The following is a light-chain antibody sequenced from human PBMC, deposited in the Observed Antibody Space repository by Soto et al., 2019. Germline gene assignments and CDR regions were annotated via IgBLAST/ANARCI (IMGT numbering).Light chain of an antibody. J-gene: IGLJ2*01. CDR1: SSDVGGYNY. Sequence: QAVVTQPASVSGSPGQSITISCTGTSSDVGGYNYVSWYQQHPGKAPKLMIYDVSNRPSGVSNRFSGSKSGNTASLTISGLQAEDEADYYCSSYTSSSTPYVVFGGGTKLTV. V-gene: IGLV2-14*01. CDR3: SSYTSSSTPYVV. CDR2: DVS.